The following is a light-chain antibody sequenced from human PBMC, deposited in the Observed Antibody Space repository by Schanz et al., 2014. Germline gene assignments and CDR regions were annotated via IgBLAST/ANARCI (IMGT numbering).Light chain of an antibody. CDR3: SSLSADSTWV. J-gene: IGLJ3*02. CDR2: DVS. V-gene: IGLV2-14*01. CDR1: NSDVGAFNF. Sequence: QSALTQPASVSGSPGQSITISCTGTNSDVGAFNFVSWYQQHPGKAPKLMIYDVSNRPSGISNRFSGSKSGNTASLTISGLQAEDEADYYCSSLSADSTWVFGGGTKLTVL.